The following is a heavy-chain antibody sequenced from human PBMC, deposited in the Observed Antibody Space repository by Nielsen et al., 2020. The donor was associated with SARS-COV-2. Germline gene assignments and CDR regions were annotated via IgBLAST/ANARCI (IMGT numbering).Heavy chain of an antibody. V-gene: IGHV1-69*01. D-gene: IGHD2-2*01. Sequence: WVRQAPGQGLEWMGGIIPIFGTANYAQKFQGRVTITADESTSTAYMELSSLRSEDTAVYYCARDRGDIVVVPAAMPYYYYYMDVRGKGTTVTVSS. CDR2: IIPIFGTA. J-gene: IGHJ6*03. CDR3: ARDRGDIVVVPAAMPYYYYYMDV.